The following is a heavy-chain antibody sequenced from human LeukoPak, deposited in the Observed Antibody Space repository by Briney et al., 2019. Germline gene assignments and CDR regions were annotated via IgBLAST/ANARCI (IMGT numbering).Heavy chain of an antibody. V-gene: IGHV4-30-2*01. CDR1: GVSISSGGYS. D-gene: IGHD3-3*01. J-gene: IGHJ5*02. CDR2: IYHSGST. CDR3: ARGYYDFWSGYPNWFDP. Sequence: SETLSLTCAVSGVSISSGGYSWSWIRQPPGKGLEWIEYIYHSGSTYYNPSLKSRVTISVDRSKNQFSLKLSSVTAADTAVYYCARGYYDFWSGYPNWFDPWGQGTLVTVSS.